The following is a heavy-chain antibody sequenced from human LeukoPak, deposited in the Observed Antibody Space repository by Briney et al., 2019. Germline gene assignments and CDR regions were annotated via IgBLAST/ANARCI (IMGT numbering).Heavy chain of an antibody. CDR2: IYYSGST. Sequence: SDTLSLTCTVSGGSISSYYWSWIRQPPGKGLEWIGYIYYSGSTNYNPSLKSRVTISVDTSKNQFSLKLSSVTAADTAVYYCARDEGGAIDYWGQGTLVTVSS. V-gene: IGHV4-59*01. J-gene: IGHJ4*02. CDR1: GGSISSYY. CDR3: ARDEGGAIDY. D-gene: IGHD3-16*01.